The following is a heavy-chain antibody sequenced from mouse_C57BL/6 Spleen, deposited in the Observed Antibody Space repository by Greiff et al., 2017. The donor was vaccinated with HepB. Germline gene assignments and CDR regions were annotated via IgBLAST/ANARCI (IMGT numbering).Heavy chain of an antibody. V-gene: IGHV1-18*01. Sequence: EVQLQQSGPELVKPGASVKIPCKASGYTFTDYNMDWVKQSHGKSLEWIGDINPNNGGTIYNQKFKGKATLTVDKSSSTAYMELRSLTSEDTAVYYCARTSYDYDVRFAYWGQGTLVTVSA. CDR1: GYTFTDYN. D-gene: IGHD2-4*01. CDR2: INPNNGGT. CDR3: ARTSYDYDVRFAY. J-gene: IGHJ3*01.